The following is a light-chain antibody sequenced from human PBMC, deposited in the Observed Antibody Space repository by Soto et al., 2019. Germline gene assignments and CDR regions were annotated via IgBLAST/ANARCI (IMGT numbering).Light chain of an antibody. CDR3: ASYAGGNKV. CDR2: EVT. V-gene: IGLV2-8*01. Sequence: QSALTQPPSTSGSPGQSVTISCTGTSSDVGGYNYVSWYQQHPGKAPKLMIYEVTKRPSGVPDRCSGSKSGNTASLTVSGRLPEDEADYYCASYAGGNKVFGTGTKVNV. CDR1: SSDVGGYNY. J-gene: IGLJ1*01.